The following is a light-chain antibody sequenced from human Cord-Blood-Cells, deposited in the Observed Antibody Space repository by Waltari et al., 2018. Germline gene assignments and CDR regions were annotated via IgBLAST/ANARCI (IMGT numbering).Light chain of an antibody. CDR3: QQYNNWPPMYT. J-gene: IGKJ2*01. CDR2: GAS. V-gene: IGKV3-15*01. CDR1: QSVSNN. Sequence: EIVMTQSPLTLSLPPGGRATPACRARQSVSNNLAWYQQKPGQAPRRLIYGASTRATGIPARLSGTGSGTEFTLTISSLQSEDFAVYYCQQYNNWPPMYTFGQGTKLEIK.